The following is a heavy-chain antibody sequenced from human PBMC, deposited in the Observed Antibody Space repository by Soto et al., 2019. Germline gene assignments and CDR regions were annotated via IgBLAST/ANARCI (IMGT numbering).Heavy chain of an antibody. D-gene: IGHD1-20*01. CDR3: ARDHRYNWNDEGWFDP. CDR1: GYIFSTYD. Sequence: QVQLVQSGAEVKKPGASVKVSCKASGYIFSTYDINWVRQAPGQGLEWMGWLNPNSGNTGYAQKFQGRVIMTRNTSINTAYMELSSLGSEDTAVYYCARDHRYNWNDEGWFDPWGQGTLVTVSS. J-gene: IGHJ5*02. V-gene: IGHV1-8*01. CDR2: LNPNSGNT.